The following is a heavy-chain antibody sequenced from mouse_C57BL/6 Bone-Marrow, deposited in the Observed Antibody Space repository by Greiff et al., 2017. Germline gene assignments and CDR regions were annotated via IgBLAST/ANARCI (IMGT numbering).Heavy chain of an antibody. D-gene: IGHD1-1*01. Sequence: QVQLQQPGAELVMPGASVKLSCKASGYTFTSYWMHWVKQRPGQGLEWIGEIDPSDSYTNYNQKFKGKSPLTVDKSSSTAYMQLSSLTSEDAAVYYCARDYGSSYAYYFDYWGQGTTLTVSS. J-gene: IGHJ2*01. CDR2: IDPSDSYT. CDR1: GYTFTSYW. V-gene: IGHV1-69*01. CDR3: ARDYGSSYAYYFDY.